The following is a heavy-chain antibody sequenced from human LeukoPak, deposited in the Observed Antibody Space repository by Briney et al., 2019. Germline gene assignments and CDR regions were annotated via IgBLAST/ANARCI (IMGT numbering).Heavy chain of an antibody. Sequence: PSETLSLTCAVYIDSFSNYHWNWIRQTPAKGLEWIGEVNESGGTNISPSLRSRVILSVDTSKNQFSLKLISVTVADTAVYYCARGQGATVPQVGKNWFDPWGQGTRVTVSP. J-gene: IGHJ5*02. D-gene: IGHD1-26*01. CDR3: ARGQGATVPQVGKNWFDP. CDR2: VNESGGT. V-gene: IGHV4-34*01. CDR1: IDSFSNYH.